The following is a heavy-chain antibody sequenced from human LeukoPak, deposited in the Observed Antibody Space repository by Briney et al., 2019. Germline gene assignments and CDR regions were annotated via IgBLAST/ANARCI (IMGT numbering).Heavy chain of an antibody. CDR3: ARYSSSWYYYYGMDV. J-gene: IGHJ6*02. CDR1: GYTFTSYA. V-gene: IGHV1-8*01. CDR2: MNPNSGNT. Sequence: ASVKVSCKASGYTFTSYAIHWVRQAPGQSLEWMGWMNPNSGNTGYAQKFQGRVTMTRNTSISTAYMGLSSLRSEDTAVYYCARYSSSWYYYYGMDVWGQGTTVTVSS. D-gene: IGHD6-13*01.